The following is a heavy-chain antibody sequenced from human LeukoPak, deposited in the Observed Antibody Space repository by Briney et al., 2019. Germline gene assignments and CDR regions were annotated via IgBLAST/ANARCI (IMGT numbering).Heavy chain of an antibody. Sequence: GGSLRLSCAASTFTFVTYWMSWVRQAPGKGREWVASIKQDGRETYYVDSVKGRFTVSRDNTKNSLYLQMNSLRAEDTAIYYCARVEGSGSFLFDSWGQGTLVTVSS. V-gene: IGHV3-7*03. CDR3: ARVEGSGSFLFDS. CDR2: IKQDGRET. J-gene: IGHJ4*02. CDR1: TFTFVTYW. D-gene: IGHD3-10*01.